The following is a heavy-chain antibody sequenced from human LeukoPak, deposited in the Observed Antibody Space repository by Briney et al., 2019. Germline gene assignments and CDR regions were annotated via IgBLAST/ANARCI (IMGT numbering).Heavy chain of an antibody. CDR3: ARRPYQLLSHYYYMDV. D-gene: IGHD2-2*01. Sequence: PSETLSLTCAVYGGSFSGYYWSWIRQPPGKGLEWIGEINHSGSTNYSPSLKSRVSISVDTSKSQFSLKLSSVTAADAAVYYCARRPYQLLSHYYYMDVWGKGTTVTVSS. V-gene: IGHV4-34*01. CDR1: GGSFSGYY. J-gene: IGHJ6*03. CDR2: INHSGST.